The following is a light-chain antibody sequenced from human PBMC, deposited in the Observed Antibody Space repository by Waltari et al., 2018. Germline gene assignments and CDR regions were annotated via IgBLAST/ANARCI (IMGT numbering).Light chain of an antibody. CDR3: CSYAGTSTFVV. CDR1: SSDVGAYTY. CDR2: DVT. Sequence: QSALTQPDSVSGSPGQSITISCTGSSSDVGAYTYVSWYQQHPGKAPKLMIYDVTNRPSGVSNRFSGSKSGNTASLTISGLQADDEADYYCCSYAGTSTFVVFGGGTKLTVL. J-gene: IGLJ3*02. V-gene: IGLV2-23*02.